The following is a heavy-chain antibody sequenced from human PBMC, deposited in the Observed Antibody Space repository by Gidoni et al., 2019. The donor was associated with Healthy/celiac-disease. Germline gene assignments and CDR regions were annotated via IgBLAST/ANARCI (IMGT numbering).Heavy chain of an antibody. V-gene: IGHV3-30*18. CDR3: AKGPYGDLPHFDY. CDR1: GFTFSSYG. J-gene: IGHJ4*02. Sequence: VQLVESGGGVVQPGRSLRLSCAASGFTFSSYGMHWVRQAPGQGLEWVAVISYDGSNKYYADSVKGRFTISRDNSKNTLYLQMNSLRAEDTAVYYCAKGPYGDLPHFDYWGQGTLVTVSS. CDR2: ISYDGSNK. D-gene: IGHD4-17*01.